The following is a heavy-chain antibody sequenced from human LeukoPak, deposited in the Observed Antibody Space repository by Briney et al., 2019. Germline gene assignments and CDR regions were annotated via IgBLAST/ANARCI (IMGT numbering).Heavy chain of an antibody. D-gene: IGHD1-26*01. CDR2: INHSGST. V-gene: IGHV4-34*01. J-gene: IGHJ5*02. CDR3: ARRKSYSGSYHVWFDP. CDR1: GGSFSGYY. Sequence: PSETLSLTCAVYGGSFSGYYWSWIRQPPGKGLEWIEEINHSGSTNYNPSLKSRVTISVDTSKNQFSLKLSSVTAADTAVYYCARRKSYSGSYHVWFDPWGQGTLVTVSS.